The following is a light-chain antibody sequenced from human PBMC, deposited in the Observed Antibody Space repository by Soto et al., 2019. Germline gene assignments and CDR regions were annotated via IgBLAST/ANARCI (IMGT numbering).Light chain of an antibody. Sequence: EIVLTQSPGTLSLSPGERATLFCRASQSVSSYLAWYQQKPGQAPRLLIYGASSRATGIPDSFSGSGSGTDFTLTISRLEPEDFAVYYCQQYGSPSRTFGQGTKVEIK. CDR3: QQYGSPSRT. CDR1: QSVSSY. CDR2: GAS. V-gene: IGKV3-20*01. J-gene: IGKJ1*01.